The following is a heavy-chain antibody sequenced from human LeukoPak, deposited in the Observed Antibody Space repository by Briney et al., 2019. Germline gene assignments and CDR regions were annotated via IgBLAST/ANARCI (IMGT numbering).Heavy chain of an antibody. CDR3: AKWLDVLLWFGELLSTPLGY. J-gene: IGHJ4*02. CDR1: GFTFSSYG. V-gene: IGHV3-30*02. D-gene: IGHD3-10*01. Sequence: PGGSLRLSCAASGFTFSSYGMHWVRQAPGKGLEWVAFIRYDGSNKYYADSVKGRFTISRDNSKNTLYLQMNSLRAEDTAVYYCAKWLDVLLWFGELLSTPLGYWGQGTLVTVSS. CDR2: IRYDGSNK.